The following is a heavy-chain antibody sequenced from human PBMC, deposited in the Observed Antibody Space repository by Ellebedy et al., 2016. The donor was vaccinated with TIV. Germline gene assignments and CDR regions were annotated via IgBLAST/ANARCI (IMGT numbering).Heavy chain of an antibody. Sequence: GESLKISCAASGFTFSSFAMHWVRQAPGKGLEWLSVISGAGDNTYDADSVKGRFTITRDNSKNTLYLQMDRLRAEETAVYYCAKGTSSGFNYDRVGFEYWGQGTLVTVSS. V-gene: IGHV3-23*01. J-gene: IGHJ4*02. CDR1: GFTFSSFA. D-gene: IGHD3-22*01. CDR3: AKGTSSGFNYDRVGFEY. CDR2: ISGAGDNT.